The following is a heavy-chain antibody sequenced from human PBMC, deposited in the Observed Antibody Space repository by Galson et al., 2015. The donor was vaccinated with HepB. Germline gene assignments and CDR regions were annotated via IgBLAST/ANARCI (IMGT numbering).Heavy chain of an antibody. J-gene: IGHJ4*02. CDR2: FSGSGGST. Sequence: SLRLSCAASGFTFSSYAMSWVRHGPGKGLEWVSSFSGSGGSTFYADSVKGRFTISRDNSKTTLYLQMNTLRADDTAVYYCARSPYCSAGSYCSGFDYWGQGALVTVSS. V-gene: IGHV3-23*01. CDR3: ARSPYCSAGSYCSGFDY. CDR1: GFTFSSYA. D-gene: IGHD2-15*01.